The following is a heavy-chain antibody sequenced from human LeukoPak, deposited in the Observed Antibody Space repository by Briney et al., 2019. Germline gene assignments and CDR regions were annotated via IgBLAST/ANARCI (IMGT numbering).Heavy chain of an antibody. CDR2: IYTSGTT. J-gene: IGHJ4*02. Sequence: SETLSLTCTVSGGSISGGSISSYYWRWVRQPAGKGLEWIGRIYTSGTTNYNPSLKSRVTMSVDTSKNQFSLKLNSVTAADTAVYYCARGAPSDYWGQGTLVTVSS. V-gene: IGHV4-4*07. CDR3: ARGAPSDY. CDR1: GGSISGGSISSYY.